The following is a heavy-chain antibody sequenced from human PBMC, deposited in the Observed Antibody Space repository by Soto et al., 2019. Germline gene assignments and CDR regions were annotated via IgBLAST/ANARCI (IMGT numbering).Heavy chain of an antibody. CDR3: AKADYYGSGSYYNSAFDI. Sequence: EVQLVESGGGLVQPGRSLRLSCAASGFTFDDYAMHWVRQAPGKGLEWVSGISWNSGRIGYADSVKGRFTISRDNAKNSLYLQMNSLRAEDTALYYCAKADYYGSGSYYNSAFDIWGQGTMVTVSS. D-gene: IGHD3-10*01. J-gene: IGHJ3*02. CDR1: GFTFDDYA. V-gene: IGHV3-9*01. CDR2: ISWNSGRI.